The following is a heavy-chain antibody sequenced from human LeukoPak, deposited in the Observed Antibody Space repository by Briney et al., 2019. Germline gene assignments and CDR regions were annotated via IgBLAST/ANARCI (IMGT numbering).Heavy chain of an antibody. CDR2: IWYDGSKK. CDR1: GFIFSNYG. J-gene: IGHJ4*02. V-gene: IGHV3-33*01. D-gene: IGHD3-10*01. CDR3: ASRGQALDY. Sequence: GTSLRLSCAASGFIFSNYGMHWVRQAPGKGLEWVALIWYDGSKKHYADSVKGRFTISRDNSKTSMYLEMSSLRVEDTAVYYCASRGQALDYWGQGTLVTVSS.